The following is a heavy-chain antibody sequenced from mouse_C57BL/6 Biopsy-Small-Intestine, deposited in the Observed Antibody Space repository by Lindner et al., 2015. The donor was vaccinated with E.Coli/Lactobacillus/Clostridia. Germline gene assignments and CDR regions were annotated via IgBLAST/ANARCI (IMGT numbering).Heavy chain of an antibody. CDR3: ARWDGNYDYFDS. J-gene: IGHJ2*02. V-gene: IGHV1-80*01. CDR1: GYAFSRNW. CDR2: IYPGDGDT. D-gene: IGHD2-1*01. Sequence: VQLQESGAEMVKPGASVKISCKTSGYAFSRNWMNWVKQRPGKGLEWIGQIYPGDGDTKYNVNFKGKATLTADKSSSTAYMQLSSLTSEDSAVYFCARWDGNYDYFDSWGQGTSLTVSS.